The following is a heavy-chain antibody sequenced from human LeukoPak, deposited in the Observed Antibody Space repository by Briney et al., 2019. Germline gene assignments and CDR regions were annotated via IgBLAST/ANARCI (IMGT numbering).Heavy chain of an antibody. CDR2: IGGSDGRT. D-gene: IGHD3-22*01. CDR1: GFAFSTYA. CDR3: AKDSSSYDWGYMDV. J-gene: IGHJ6*03. V-gene: IGHV3-23*01. Sequence: GGSLRLSCAASGFAFSTYAMSWVRQAPGKGLEWVSLIGGSDGRTRYADSVKGRFTISRDNSKNTLYLEMNSLRAEDTAVYYCAKDSSSYDWGYMDVWGKGTTVTISS.